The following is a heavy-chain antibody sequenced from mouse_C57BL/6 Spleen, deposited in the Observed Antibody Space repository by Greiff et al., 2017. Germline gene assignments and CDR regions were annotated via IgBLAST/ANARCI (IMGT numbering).Heavy chain of an antibody. V-gene: IGHV1-80*01. J-gene: IGHJ4*01. D-gene: IGHD2-3*01. CDR3: ARSGDGSIYAMDY. CDR1: GYAFSSYW. Sequence: QVHVKQSGAELVKPGASVKISCKASGYAFSSYWMNWVKQRPGKGLEWIGQIYPGDGDTNYNGKFKGKATLTADKSSSPAYMQLSSLTSEDSAVYFCARSGDGSIYAMDYWGQGTSVTVSS. CDR2: IYPGDGDT.